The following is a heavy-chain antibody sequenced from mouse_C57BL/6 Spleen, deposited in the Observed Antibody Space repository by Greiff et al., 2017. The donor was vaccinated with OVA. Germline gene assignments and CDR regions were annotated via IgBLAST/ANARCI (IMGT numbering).Heavy chain of an antibody. J-gene: IGHJ2*01. Sequence: VQLVESGAELVRPGASVTLSCKASGYTFTDYEMHWVKQTPVHGLEWIGAIDPETGGTAYNQKFKGKAILTADKSSSTAYMELRSLTSEDSAVYYCTLRDYDASFDYWGQGTTLTVSS. V-gene: IGHV1-15*01. CDR2: IDPETGGT. D-gene: IGHD2-4*01. CDR1: GYTFTDYE. CDR3: TLRDYDASFDY.